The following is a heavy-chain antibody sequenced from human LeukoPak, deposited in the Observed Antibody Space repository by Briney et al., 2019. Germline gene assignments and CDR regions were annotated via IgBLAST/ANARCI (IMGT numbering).Heavy chain of an antibody. CDR2: IYYSGST. CDR1: GGSFSAFKGYY. D-gene: IGHD3-16*01. J-gene: IGHJ5*02. Sequence: SETLSLTCAVYGGSFSAFKGYYWSWIRQPPGKGLEWIGYIYYSGSTNYNPSLKSRVTISVDTSKNQFSLKLSSVTAADTAVYYCARGWGIGYNWFDPWGQGTLVTVSS. V-gene: IGHV4-61*08. CDR3: ARGWGIGYNWFDP.